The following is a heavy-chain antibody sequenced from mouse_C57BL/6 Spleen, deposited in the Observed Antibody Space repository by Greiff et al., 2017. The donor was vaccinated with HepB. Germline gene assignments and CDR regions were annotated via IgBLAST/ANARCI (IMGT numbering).Heavy chain of an antibody. D-gene: IGHD2-3*01. Sequence: VQRVESGPGLVKPSQSLFLTCSITGFPITSGYYWIWIRQSPGKPLEWMGYITHSGETFYNPSLQSPISITRETSKNQFFLQLHSVTTEDTAMYYCAGAYDVYLWFAYWGQGTLVTVSA. J-gene: IGHJ3*01. CDR3: AGAYDVYLWFAY. V-gene: IGHV12-3*01. CDR2: ITHSGET. CDR1: GFPITSGYY.